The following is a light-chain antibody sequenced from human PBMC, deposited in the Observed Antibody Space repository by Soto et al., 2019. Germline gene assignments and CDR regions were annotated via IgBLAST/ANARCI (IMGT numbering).Light chain of an antibody. J-gene: IGKJ1*01. CDR2: GEY. V-gene: IGKV3-20*01. Sequence: EVVLTQSPDTVSLSPGERATLSCSASQNFGSSYLAWYQQKRGQANRFLIYGEYSRATGIKDRFSGSGSGTDFTLTIRRMEPEEFAVYYCQKYGRSPTTFGHWNQVAIK. CDR3: QKYGRSPTT. CDR1: QNFGSSY.